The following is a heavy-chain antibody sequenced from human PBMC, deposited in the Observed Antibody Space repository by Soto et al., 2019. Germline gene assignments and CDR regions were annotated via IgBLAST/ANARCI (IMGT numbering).Heavy chain of an antibody. Sequence: GESLKISCKGSGYGFTGYWIGWVRQMPGKGLEWMGIIYPGDSDTRYSPSFQGQVTISADKSISTAYLQWSSLKASDTAMYYCARSSGLYYYDSSGYYYYYYGMGVWGQGTTVTVSS. V-gene: IGHV5-51*01. D-gene: IGHD3-22*01. CDR3: ARSSGLYYYDSSGYYYYYYGMGV. CDR1: GYGFTGYW. CDR2: IYPGDSDT. J-gene: IGHJ6*02.